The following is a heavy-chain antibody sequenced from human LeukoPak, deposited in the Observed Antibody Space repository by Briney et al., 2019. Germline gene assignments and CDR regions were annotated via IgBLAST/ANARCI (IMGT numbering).Heavy chain of an antibody. CDR1: GFTVSSNY. J-gene: IGHJ6*01. CDR2: IYSGGST. Sequence: GGSLRLSCAVSGFTVSSNYMSGVRQAPGKGLEWVSVIYSGGSTYYADPVTGRFTISRDNSKNTLYLQMNSLRAEDTAVYYCARELGYCSVASCYFKYYGMDVWGQGSTVAV. D-gene: IGHD2-15*01. CDR3: ARELGYCSVASCYFKYYGMDV. V-gene: IGHV3-53*01.